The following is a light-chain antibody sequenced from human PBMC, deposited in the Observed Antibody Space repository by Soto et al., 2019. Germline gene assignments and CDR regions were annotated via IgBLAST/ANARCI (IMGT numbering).Light chain of an antibody. J-gene: IGLJ7*01. V-gene: IGLV1-44*01. CDR2: SND. Sequence: QSVLTQPPSASGTPGQRASISCTESSSSIGANPVSWYQQVPGTAPKLLIYSNDKRPSGVPARFSGSKSGTSASLAISGLHSEDEAYYYCAAWDVSLNGAALGGGTQLTVL. CDR1: SSSIGANP. CDR3: AAWDVSLNGAA.